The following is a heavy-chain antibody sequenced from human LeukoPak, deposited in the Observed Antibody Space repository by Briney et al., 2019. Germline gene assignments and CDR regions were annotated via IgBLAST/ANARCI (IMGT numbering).Heavy chain of an antibody. J-gene: IGHJ4*02. CDR2: IYTSGST. D-gene: IGHD3-10*01. V-gene: IGHV4-61*02. CDR3: ASSHRGYYGSGSFDY. CDR1: GGSISSGSYY. Sequence: PSETLSLTRTVSGGSISSGSYYWSWIRQPAGKGLEWIGRIYTSGSTNYNPSLKSRVTISVDTSKNQFSLKLSSVTAADTAVYYCASSHRGYYGSGSFDYWGQGTLVTVSS.